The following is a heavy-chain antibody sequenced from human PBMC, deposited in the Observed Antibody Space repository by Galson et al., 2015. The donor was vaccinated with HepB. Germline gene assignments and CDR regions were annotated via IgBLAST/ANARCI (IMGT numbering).Heavy chain of an antibody. D-gene: IGHD3-22*01. CDR3: ARDLRDDSSGYIGGVGY. CDR1: GYTFTGYY. J-gene: IGHJ4*02. CDR2: INPNSGGT. Sequence: SVKVSCKASGYTFTGYYMHWVRQAPGQGLEWMGWINPNSGGTNYAQKFQGRVTMTRDTSISTAYMELSRLRSDDTAVYYCARDLRDDSSGYIGGVGYWGQGTLVTVSS. V-gene: IGHV1-2*02.